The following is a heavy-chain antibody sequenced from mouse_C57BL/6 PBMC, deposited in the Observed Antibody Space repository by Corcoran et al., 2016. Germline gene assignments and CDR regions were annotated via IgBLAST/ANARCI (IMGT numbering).Heavy chain of an antibody. CDR2: INTYSGVP. Sequence: QIQLVQSGPELKKPGETVKISCKASGYTFTPYGMSWVKQAPGKGLKWMGWINTYSGVPTYADDFKGRFAFSLETSASTAYLQINNLKNEDTATYFCARGTTGTKYFDVWGTGTTVTVSS. D-gene: IGHD4-1*01. J-gene: IGHJ1*03. CDR1: GYTFTPYG. CDR3: ARGTTGTKYFDV. V-gene: IGHV9-3*01.